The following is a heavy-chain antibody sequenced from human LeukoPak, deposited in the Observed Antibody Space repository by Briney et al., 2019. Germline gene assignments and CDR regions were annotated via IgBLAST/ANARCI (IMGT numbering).Heavy chain of an antibody. CDR3: ARGDSWNSYYYYYMDV. CDR1: GFTFSSYS. CDR2: ISSSSTI. D-gene: IGHD1-7*01. V-gene: IGHV3-48*04. J-gene: IGHJ6*03. Sequence: PGGSLRLSCAASGFTFSSYSMNWVRQAPGKGLEWVSYISSSSTIYCADSVKGRFTISRDNAKNSLFLQMNSLRAEDTAVYYCARGDSWNSYYYYYMDVWGKGTSVTVSS.